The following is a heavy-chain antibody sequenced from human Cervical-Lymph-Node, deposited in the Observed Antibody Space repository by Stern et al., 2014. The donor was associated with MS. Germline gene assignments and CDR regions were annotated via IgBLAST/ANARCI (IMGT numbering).Heavy chain of an antibody. D-gene: IGHD1-26*01. CDR1: GGSISSYY. V-gene: IGHV4-59*01. Sequence: VQLEESGPGLVKPSETLSLTCTVSGGSISSYYWSWIRQPPGKGLEWIGYIYYSGSTNYNPSLKSRVNISVDTSKNQFSLKLSSVTAADTAVYYCARGGVATRPFDPWGQGTLVTVSS. CDR2: IYYSGST. CDR3: ARGGVATRPFDP. J-gene: IGHJ5*02.